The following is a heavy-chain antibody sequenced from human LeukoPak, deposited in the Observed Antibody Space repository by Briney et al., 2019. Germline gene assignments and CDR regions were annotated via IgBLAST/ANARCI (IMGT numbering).Heavy chain of an antibody. Sequence: GGSLRLSCGASGFTFSSYAMSWVRQAPGKGLEWVSAIGSGTYYADSVKGRFTISRDNSKNTLFLQMNSLRAEDTAVYYCAKDKGGVIVITSDYWGQGTPVTVSS. V-gene: IGHV3-23*01. CDR3: AKDKGGVIVITSDY. CDR1: GFTFSSYA. J-gene: IGHJ4*02. D-gene: IGHD3-16*02. CDR2: IGSGT.